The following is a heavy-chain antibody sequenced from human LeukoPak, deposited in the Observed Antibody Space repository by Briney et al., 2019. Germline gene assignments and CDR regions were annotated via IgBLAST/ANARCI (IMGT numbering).Heavy chain of an antibody. CDR1: GYTLTELS. J-gene: IGHJ4*02. Sequence: ASVKVSCKVSGYTLTELSMHWVRQAPGKGLEWMGGFDPEDGETIYAQRFQGRVTTTEDTSTDTAYMELSSLRSDDTAVYYCARDTTVVRGVPHYFDYWGQGTLVTVSS. CDR2: FDPEDGET. D-gene: IGHD3-10*01. CDR3: ARDTTVVRGVPHYFDY. V-gene: IGHV1-24*01.